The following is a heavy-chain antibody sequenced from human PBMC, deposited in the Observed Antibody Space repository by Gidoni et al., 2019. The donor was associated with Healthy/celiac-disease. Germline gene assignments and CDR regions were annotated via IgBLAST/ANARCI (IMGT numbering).Heavy chain of an antibody. V-gene: IGHV4-34*01. CDR2: INHSGST. Sequence: QVQLQPWGAGLLKPSETLSLTCAVYGGSFSGYYWSWIRQPPGKGLEWIGEINHSGSTNYNPSLKSRVTISVDTSKNQFSLKLSSVTAADTAVYYCARRSLGTMVRDYYYGMDVWGQGTTVTVSS. CDR1: GGSFSGYY. D-gene: IGHD3-10*01. J-gene: IGHJ6*02. CDR3: ARRSLGTMVRDYYYGMDV.